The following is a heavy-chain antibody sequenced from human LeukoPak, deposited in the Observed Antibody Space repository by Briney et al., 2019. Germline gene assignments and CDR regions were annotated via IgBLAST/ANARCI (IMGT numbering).Heavy chain of an antibody. CDR3: ARDTAWGSLES. V-gene: IGHV3-30*04. CDR2: ISYDGSNK. CDR1: GFTFSSYA. Sequence: PGGSLRLSCAASGFTFSSYAMHWVRQAPGKGLEWVAVISYDGSNKYYAASVKGRFTISRDNSKNTLYLQMNSLRTEDTAVYYCARDTAWGSLESWGQGTLVTVSS. J-gene: IGHJ4*02. D-gene: IGHD3-16*01.